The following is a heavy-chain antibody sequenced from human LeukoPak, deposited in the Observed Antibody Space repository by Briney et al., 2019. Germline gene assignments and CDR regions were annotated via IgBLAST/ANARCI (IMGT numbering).Heavy chain of an antibody. CDR1: GGTFSSYA. CDR2: IIPIFGTA. V-gene: IGHV1-69*05. CDR3: ARDEPRDIYYDSSGYYPSGAFDI. D-gene: IGHD3-22*01. J-gene: IGHJ3*02. Sequence: SVKVSCQASGGTFSSYAISWVRQAPGQGLEWMGRIIPIFGTANYAQKFQGRVTITTDESTSTAYMELSSLRSEDTAVYYCARDEPRDIYYDSSGYYPSGAFDIWGQGTMVTVSS.